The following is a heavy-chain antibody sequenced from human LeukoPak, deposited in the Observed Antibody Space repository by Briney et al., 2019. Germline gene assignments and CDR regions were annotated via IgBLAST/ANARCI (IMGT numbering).Heavy chain of an antibody. V-gene: IGHV3-74*01. D-gene: IGHD5-18*01. Sequence: GGSLRLSCGASGLTFRNYWMHWVRQPPGKGLVWVSRISTDGSTTNYADSVKGRFTVSRDNAKNTLSLQMNSLRAEDTAVYYCASGGTGYSYDWGQGTLVTVSS. J-gene: IGHJ4*02. CDR1: GLTFRNYW. CDR3: ASGGTGYSYD. CDR2: ISTDGSTT.